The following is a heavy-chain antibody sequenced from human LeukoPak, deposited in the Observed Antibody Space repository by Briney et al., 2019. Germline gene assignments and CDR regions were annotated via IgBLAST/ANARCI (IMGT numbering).Heavy chain of an antibody. CDR3: AKDQASNGLYYFDY. CDR2: IIVSGTNT. CDR1: GLTFSSYA. V-gene: IGHV3-23*01. J-gene: IGHJ4*02. D-gene: IGHD2-2*01. Sequence: GGPLRLSGAAPGLTFSSYALSWVRQAPAMGLEGVSTIIVSGTNTYYADFVKGRFTISRDNSKNTLYLQMNSLTAEDTAVYYCAKDQASNGLYYFDYWGEGTLVTVSS.